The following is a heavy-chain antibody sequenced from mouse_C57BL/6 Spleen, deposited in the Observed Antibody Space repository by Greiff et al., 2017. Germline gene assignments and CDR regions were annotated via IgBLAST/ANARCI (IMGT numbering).Heavy chain of an antibody. CDR3: VRQKCYSNDEPSDY. CDR2: IRSKCNNYAT. D-gene: IGHD2-12*01. V-gene: IGHV10-1*01. J-gene: IGHJ2*01. CDR1: GFSFNTYA. Sequence: EVTLVESGGGLVQPKGSLKLSCAASGFSFNTYAMNWVRQAPGKGLEWVARIRSKCNNYATYYAASVKDRFIISSDDSESMLYLQMDNMKTEDTAMYYCVRQKCYSNDEPSDYWGQGTTRTVSS.